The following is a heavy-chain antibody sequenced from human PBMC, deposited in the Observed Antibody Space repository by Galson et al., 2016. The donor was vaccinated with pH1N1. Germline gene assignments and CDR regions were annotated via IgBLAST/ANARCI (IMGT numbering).Heavy chain of an antibody. J-gene: IGHJ4*02. Sequence: SLRLSCAASGFTFSGSAMHWVRQASGTGPEWVGRIRSKGNNYTTVYAASVKGRFTISRDDSKNTAYLQMNSLKTEDTAVYYCTRPGGYCSSTSCLRDYWIQGTLVTGSS. CDR3: TRPGGYCSSTSCLRDY. V-gene: IGHV3-73*01. CDR2: IRSKGNNYTT. CDR1: GFTFSGSA. D-gene: IGHD2-2*01.